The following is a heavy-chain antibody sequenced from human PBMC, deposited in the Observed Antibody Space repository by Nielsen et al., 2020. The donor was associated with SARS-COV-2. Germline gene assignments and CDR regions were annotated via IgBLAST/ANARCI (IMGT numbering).Heavy chain of an antibody. D-gene: IGHD3-22*01. J-gene: IGHJ4*02. CDR3: VRVWDDGYYYDTGPFDY. V-gene: IGHV3-74*01. CDR1: EFTFSNYG. CDR2: INSDGSRT. Sequence: GESLKISCVASEFTFSNYGMNWVRQIPGKGLAWVAHINSDGSRTTYADSVEGRFTVSRDNAKNTLYLQMNSLTADDTAVYYCVRVWDDGYYYDTGPFDYWGQGTLVTVSS.